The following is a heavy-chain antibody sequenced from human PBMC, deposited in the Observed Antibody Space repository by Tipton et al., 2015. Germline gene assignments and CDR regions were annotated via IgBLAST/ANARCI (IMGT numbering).Heavy chain of an antibody. CDR2: ISHSGNT. CDR1: AYSISSDYY. D-gene: IGHD5-24*01. CDR3: ARDLEHGMDV. Sequence: LRLSCAVSAYSISSDYYWGWIRQPPGKGLEWIGSISHSGNTYHNPSLKSRVTMSRDTSKNQFSLTLNSVAAADTAVYYCARDLEHGMDVWGHGTTVTVSS. J-gene: IGHJ6*02. V-gene: IGHV4-38-2*02.